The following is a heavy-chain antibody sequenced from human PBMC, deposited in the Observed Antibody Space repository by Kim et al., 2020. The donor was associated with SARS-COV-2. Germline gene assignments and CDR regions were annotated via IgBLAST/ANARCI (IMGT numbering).Heavy chain of an antibody. CDR2: T. D-gene: IGHD6-19*01. CDR3: ARRTAVAGTDL. J-gene: IGHJ4*02. Sequence: TNKAQKLQGRVTMTTDTSTSTGYMELRSLRSDDTAVYYCARRTAVAGTDLWGQGTLVTVSS. V-gene: IGHV1-18*01.